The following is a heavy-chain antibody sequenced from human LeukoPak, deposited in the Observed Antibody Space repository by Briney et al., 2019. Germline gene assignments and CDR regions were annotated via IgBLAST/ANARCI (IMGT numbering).Heavy chain of an antibody. J-gene: IGHJ2*01. V-gene: IGHV3-7*01. Sequence: TGGSLRLSCAASGFTFSTFGMSWVRQAPGKGLEWVANIKQDGSEKYYVDSVKGRFTISRDSAKNSLFLLLSSLRAEDTAVYYCARGPRYFDLWGRGTLVTVSS. CDR2: IKQDGSEK. CDR1: GFTFSTFG. CDR3: ARGPRYFDL.